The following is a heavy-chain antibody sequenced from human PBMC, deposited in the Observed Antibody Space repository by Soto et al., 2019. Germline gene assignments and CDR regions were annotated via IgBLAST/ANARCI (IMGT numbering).Heavy chain of an antibody. CDR1: GFSFPGAW. CDR2: ITGTTEGGTT. D-gene: IGHD2-15*01. J-gene: IGHJ4*02. V-gene: IGHV3-15*01. CDR3: LSVTGVGCSYC. Sequence: EVQLLESGGGLVKPGGSLRLSCATSGFSFPGAWMNWVRQAPGKGLEWIGRITGTTEGGTTDYAPPVKDRFTISRDDSKHTIYLQMNSLNTEDTGVYYCLSVTGVGCSYCGGQGTLVTVSS.